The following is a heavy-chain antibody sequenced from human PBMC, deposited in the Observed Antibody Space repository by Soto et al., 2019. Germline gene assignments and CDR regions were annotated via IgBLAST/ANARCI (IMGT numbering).Heavy chain of an antibody. CDR2: IYYSGST. CDR1: GGSISSSSYY. D-gene: IGHD3-22*01. J-gene: IGHJ4*02. Sequence: QLQLQESGPGLVKPSDTLSLTFTVSGGSISSSSYYWGWIRQPPGKGLEWIGSIYYSGSTSYNPSLNVRVTLSVDTSKNQFSLKLSSVPVADPAVSYCERLVYDSSGYRPGWGQGTLVTVSS. V-gene: IGHV4-39*01. CDR3: ERLVYDSSGYRPG.